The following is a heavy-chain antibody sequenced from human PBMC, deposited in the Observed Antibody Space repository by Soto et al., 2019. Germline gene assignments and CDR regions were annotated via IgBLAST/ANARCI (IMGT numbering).Heavy chain of an antibody. CDR2: INHSGDT. J-gene: IGHJ4*02. V-gene: IGHV4-34*01. CDR3: ARADETAGNFDY. Sequence: QVQLQQWGAGLLKPSETLSLTCAGYGGSFSGYYWSWIRQSPGKGLEWIGEINHSGDTNYKPSLKSRVTISLDTSKNQFSLKLTSVTAADTAVYYCARADETAGNFDYWGQGTLVTVSS. CDR1: GGSFSGYY.